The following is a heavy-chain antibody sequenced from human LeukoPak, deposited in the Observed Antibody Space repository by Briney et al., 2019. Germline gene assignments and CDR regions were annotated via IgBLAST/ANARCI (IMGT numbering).Heavy chain of an antibody. V-gene: IGHV1-18*03. J-gene: IGHJ4*02. CDR1: GYTLTSYG. CDR2: ISAYNGNT. D-gene: IGHD2-2*02. CDR3: ARTRSQAEYCSSTSCHMGRGYFDY. Sequence: ASVKVSCKASGYTLTSYGISWVRQAPGQGLEWMGWISAYNGNTNYAQKLQGRVTMTTDTSTSTAYMELRSLRSDDMAVYYCARTRSQAEYCSSTSCHMGRGYFDYWGQGTLVTVSS.